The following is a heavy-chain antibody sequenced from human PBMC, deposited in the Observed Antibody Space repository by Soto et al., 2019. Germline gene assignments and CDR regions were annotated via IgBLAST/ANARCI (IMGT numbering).Heavy chain of an antibody. CDR2: IYYSGST. D-gene: IGHD5-18*01. J-gene: IGHJ4*02. Sequence: SETLSLTCTVSGGSISSGDYYWSWIRQPPGKGLEWIGYIYYSGSTYYNPSLKSRVTISVDTSKNQFSLKLSSVTAADTAVYYCARTWGYSYGYFDYWGQGTLVTVSS. V-gene: IGHV4-30-4*01. CDR1: GGSISSGDYY. CDR3: ARTWGYSYGYFDY.